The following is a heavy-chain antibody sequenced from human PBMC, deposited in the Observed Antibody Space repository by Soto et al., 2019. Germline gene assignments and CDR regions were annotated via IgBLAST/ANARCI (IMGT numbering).Heavy chain of an antibody. J-gene: IGHJ3*02. Sequence: GGSLRLSCAASGFTFSSYEMNWVRQAPGKGLEWVSYISSSGSTIYYADSVKGRFTISRDNAKNSLYLQMNSLRAEDAAVYYCARDFGRPEDYPDDAFDIWGQGTMVTVSS. V-gene: IGHV3-48*03. CDR3: ARDFGRPEDYPDDAFDI. CDR1: GFTFSSYE. CDR2: ISSSGSTI. D-gene: IGHD3-16*01.